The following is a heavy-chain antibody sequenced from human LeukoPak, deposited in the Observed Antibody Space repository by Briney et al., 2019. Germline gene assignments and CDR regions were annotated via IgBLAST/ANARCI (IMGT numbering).Heavy chain of an antibody. Sequence: GGSLRLSCAASGFTFRSYWMHWVRQAPGKGLVWVSRINSDGSSTSYADSVKGRLTISRDNSKNTLYLQMNSLRADDTAVYYCAKGDSSWGQGTLVTVSS. CDR3: AKGDSS. V-gene: IGHV3-74*01. J-gene: IGHJ4*02. CDR1: GFTFRSYW. CDR2: INSDGSST. D-gene: IGHD6-13*01.